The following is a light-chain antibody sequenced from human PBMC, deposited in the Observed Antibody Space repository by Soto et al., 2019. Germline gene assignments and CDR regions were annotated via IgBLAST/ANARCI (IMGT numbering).Light chain of an antibody. CDR3: QHFGGTTFT. CDR2: GAS. V-gene: IGKV3-20*01. Sequence: EIVLTQSPGTLSVSPGERATLSCRASQSFSNNYLAWYQQKPGQAPRLLIYGASNRATGIPDRFSGSGSGTDFTLSISRLEPEDFAVYYCQHFGGTTFTFGQGTRLEI. J-gene: IGKJ5*01. CDR1: QSFSNNY.